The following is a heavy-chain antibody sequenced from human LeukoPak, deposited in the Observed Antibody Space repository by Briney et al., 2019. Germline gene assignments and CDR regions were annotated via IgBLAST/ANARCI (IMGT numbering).Heavy chain of an antibody. V-gene: IGHV4-39*01. J-gene: IGHJ4*02. Sequence: SETLSLTCTVSGGSISSSNYYWGWIRQPPGKGLEWIGSIYYSGSTYYNPSLKSRVTISVDTSKNQFSLKLSSVTAADTAVYYCARGESAVAGTVSDYWGQGTLVTVSS. D-gene: IGHD6-19*01. CDR3: ARGESAVAGTVSDY. CDR2: IYYSGST. CDR1: GGSISSSNYY.